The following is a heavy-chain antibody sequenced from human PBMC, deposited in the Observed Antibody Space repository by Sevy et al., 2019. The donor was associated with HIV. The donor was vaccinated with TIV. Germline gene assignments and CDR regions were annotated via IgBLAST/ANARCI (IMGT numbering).Heavy chain of an antibody. CDR1: GDIFPTYW. J-gene: IGHJ3*02. CDR3: ARLIKDCSGDTCYTRHGFDI. Sequence: GESLKISCRGSGDIFPTYWIGWVRQKPGKGLEWMGIIYPGDSDAKYSPSFQGQVIISVDKSTSTAYLQWGSLKASDTAIYYCARLIKDCSGDTCYTRHGFDIWGQGTMVTVSS. V-gene: IGHV5-51*01. D-gene: IGHD2-2*02. CDR2: IYPGDSDA.